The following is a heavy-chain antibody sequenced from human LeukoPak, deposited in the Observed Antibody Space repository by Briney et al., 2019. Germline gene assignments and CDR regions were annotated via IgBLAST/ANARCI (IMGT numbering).Heavy chain of an antibody. CDR2: ISISGNDK. CDR1: GFTFSIYA. Sequence: GGSLRLSCAASGFTFSIYAMGWVRQAPGKGLEWISYISISGNDKYYADSVKGRFTISRDNAKDSLYLQMNSLRAEDTAVYYCARSMITVASTAWAYWGQGTLVTVSS. J-gene: IGHJ4*02. D-gene: IGHD6-19*01. CDR3: ARSMITVASTAWAY. V-gene: IGHV3-11*01.